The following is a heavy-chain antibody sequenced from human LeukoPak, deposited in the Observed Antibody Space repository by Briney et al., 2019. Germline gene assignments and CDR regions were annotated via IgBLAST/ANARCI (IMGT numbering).Heavy chain of an antibody. CDR2: ISTSGAST. J-gene: IGHJ4*02. D-gene: IGHD5-18*01. CDR1: GFSFSSFE. Sequence: GGSLRLSCAASGFSFSSFEMNWVHQAPGKGLEWSSYISTSGASTYYADSVRGRFTISRDNAKDSLYLRMDTLRVEDSAVYYCARERGYNYGYSGYYDHWGQGILVSVSS. CDR3: ARERGYNYGYSGYYDH. V-gene: IGHV3-48*03.